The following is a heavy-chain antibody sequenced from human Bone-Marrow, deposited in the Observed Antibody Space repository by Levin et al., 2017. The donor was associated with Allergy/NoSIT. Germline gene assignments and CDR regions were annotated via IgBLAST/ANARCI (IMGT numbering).Heavy chain of an antibody. CDR2: TYYRSKWYY. J-gene: IGHJ4*02. CDR1: GDSVSSVTTA. CDR3: ARRAAGWDV. D-gene: IGHD6-19*01. V-gene: IGHV6-1*01. Sequence: SQTLSLTCGISGDSVSSVTTAWNWIRQSPSRGLEWLGRTYYRSKWYYDSALSVISRLVISPDTSENQFSLQLKSGSPDDTPVYYCARRAAGWDVWGQGIQVTVAT.